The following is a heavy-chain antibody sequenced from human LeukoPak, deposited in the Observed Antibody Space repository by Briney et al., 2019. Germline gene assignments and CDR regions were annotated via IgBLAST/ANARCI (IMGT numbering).Heavy chain of an antibody. CDR1: GFTFSDSW. CDR2: IKDDGSDK. Sequence: RGSLRLSCGTSGFTFSDSWMSGFRQAPGQVLEWVASIKDDGSDKYYMDSVRGRFTISRDNADDSLYLQLDDLRIEDRAVFYCARHLLRGQNFDYWGQGTLVTVSS. J-gene: IGHJ4*02. CDR3: ARHLLRGQNFDY. V-gene: IGHV3-7*01.